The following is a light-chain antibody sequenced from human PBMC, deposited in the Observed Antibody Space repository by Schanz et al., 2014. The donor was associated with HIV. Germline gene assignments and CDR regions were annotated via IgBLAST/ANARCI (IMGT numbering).Light chain of an antibody. Sequence: QSALTQPASVSGSPGQSISISCTGTSGDVGSYNYVSWYQQHPGKAPKLMIYDVSNRPSGVSDRFSGSKSGNTASLTISGLQAEDEADYYCCSYAGSREVFGGGTKLTVL. V-gene: IGLV2-14*03. CDR2: DVS. CDR1: SGDVGSYNY. CDR3: CSYAGSREV. J-gene: IGLJ3*02.